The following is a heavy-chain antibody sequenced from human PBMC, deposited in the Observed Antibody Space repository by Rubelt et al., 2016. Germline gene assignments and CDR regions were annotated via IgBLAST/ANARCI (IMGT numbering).Heavy chain of an antibody. CDR3: ARDYPDWYFDL. Sequence: EVQLVESGGGLVQPGGSLRLSCAASGFTFSEFWMHWVRQAPGKGLVWVSRISSDGISTGYADSVKGRFTISRDNAKNTLYLEMHSLRAEDTAVYYCARDYPDWYFDLWGRGTLVTISS. CDR2: ISSDGIST. CDR1: GFTFSEFW. V-gene: IGHV3-74*01. J-gene: IGHJ2*01.